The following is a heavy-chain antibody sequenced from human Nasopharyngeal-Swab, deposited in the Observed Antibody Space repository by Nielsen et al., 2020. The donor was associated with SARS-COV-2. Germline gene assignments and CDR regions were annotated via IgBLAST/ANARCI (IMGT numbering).Heavy chain of an antibody. V-gene: IGHV3-53*01. CDR3: ARDIGGSSGDY. Sequence: GGSLRLSCAASGFTVSSNYMSWVRQAPGKGLEWVSVIYSGGSTYYADSVKGRFTTSRDNSKNTLYLQMNSLRAEDTAVYYCARDIGGSSGDYWGQGTLVTVSS. D-gene: IGHD1-26*01. J-gene: IGHJ4*02. CDR2: IYSGGST. CDR1: GFTVSSNY.